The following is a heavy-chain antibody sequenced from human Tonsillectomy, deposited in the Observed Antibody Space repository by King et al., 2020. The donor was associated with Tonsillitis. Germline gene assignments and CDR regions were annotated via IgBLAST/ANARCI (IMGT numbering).Heavy chain of an antibody. V-gene: IGHV4-39*07. CDR3: ATPGHDILTGYYKNFYYGMDV. CDR1: GGSISSSSYY. Sequence: QLQESGPGLVKPSETLSLTCTVSGGSISSSSYYWGWIRQRPGKGLEWIGNFYYSGSTYYNPSLKSRVTISVDTSKNQFSLKLSSVTAADTAVYYCATPGHDILTGYYKNFYYGMDVWGQGTTVTVSS. D-gene: IGHD3-9*01. J-gene: IGHJ6*02. CDR2: FYYSGST.